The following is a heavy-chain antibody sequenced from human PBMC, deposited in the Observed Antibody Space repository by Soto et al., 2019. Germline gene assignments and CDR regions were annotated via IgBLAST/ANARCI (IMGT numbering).Heavy chain of an antibody. V-gene: IGHV4-39*01. Sequence: SETLSLTCTVSGGSISSSSYYWGWIRQPPGKGLEWIGSIYYSGSTYYNPSLKSRVTISVDTSKNQFSLKLSSVTAADTAVYYCASQGAGYYYYYGMDVWGQGTTVTVSS. J-gene: IGHJ6*02. CDR2: IYYSGST. CDR3: ASQGAGYYYYYGMDV. CDR1: GGSISSSSYY.